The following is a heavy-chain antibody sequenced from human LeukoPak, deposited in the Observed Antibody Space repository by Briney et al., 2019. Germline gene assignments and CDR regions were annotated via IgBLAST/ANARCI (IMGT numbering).Heavy chain of an antibody. J-gene: IGHJ6*03. CDR1: GFTFSSYW. CDR2: IKQDGSEK. CDR3: ARDLHSEGRSYYYYYMDV. Sequence: SGGSLRLSCAASGFTFSSYWMSWVRQAPGKGLEWVANIKQDGSEKYYVDSVKGRFTISRDNAKNSLYLQMNSLRAEDTAVYYCARDLHSEGRSYYYYYMDVWGKGTTVTVSS. D-gene: IGHD2-15*01. V-gene: IGHV3-7*01.